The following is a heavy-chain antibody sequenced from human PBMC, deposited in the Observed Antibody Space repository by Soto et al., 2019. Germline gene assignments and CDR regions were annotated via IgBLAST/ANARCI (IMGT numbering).Heavy chain of an antibody. D-gene: IGHD3-10*01. Sequence: SGPTLVNPTQTLTLTCTFSGFSLSTSGVGVGWIRQPPGKALEWLALTYWDDDKRYSPSLKSRLTITKDTSKNQVVLTMTNMDPVDTAIYYCAHLYYYGSGSYLAFDIWGQGTMVTVSS. CDR2: TYWDDDK. J-gene: IGHJ3*02. CDR3: AHLYYYGSGSYLAFDI. V-gene: IGHV2-5*02. CDR1: GFSLSTSGVG.